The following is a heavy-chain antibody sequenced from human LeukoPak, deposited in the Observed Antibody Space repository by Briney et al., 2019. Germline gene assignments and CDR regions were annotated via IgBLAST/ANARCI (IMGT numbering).Heavy chain of an antibody. CDR3: VKPRNYTTNWSFDY. D-gene: IGHD3-3*01. V-gene: IGHV3-64D*06. Sequence: GGSLRLSCSASGFTFSDYAMFWVRQAPGKGLEYVSAISSNGGNTYYADSVKGRFTISRDNSKNTLYLQMSSLRAEDTAVYYCVKPRNYTTNWSFDYWGQGTLVTVSS. CDR2: ISSNGGNT. J-gene: IGHJ4*02. CDR1: GFTFSDYA.